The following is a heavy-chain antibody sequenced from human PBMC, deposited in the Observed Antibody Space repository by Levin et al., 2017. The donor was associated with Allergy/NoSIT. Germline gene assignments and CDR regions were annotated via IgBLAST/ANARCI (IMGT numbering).Heavy chain of an antibody. Sequence: SQTLSLTCTVSGQSIGSGYYWGWIRQSPGKGLEWIGSIYYGGSTYYNPSLKSRVTISVDTAKNQFSLKLSSVTAADTAVYYCVRVETTLSFYGMDVWGQGTSATVSS. CDR3: VRVETTLSFYGMDV. J-gene: IGHJ6*02. D-gene: IGHD1-14*01. CDR1: GQSIGSGYY. V-gene: IGHV4-38-2*02. CDR2: IYYGGST.